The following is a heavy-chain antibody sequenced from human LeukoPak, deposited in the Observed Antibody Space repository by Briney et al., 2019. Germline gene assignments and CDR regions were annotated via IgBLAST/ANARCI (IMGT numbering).Heavy chain of an antibody. J-gene: IGHJ4*02. Sequence: SETLSLTCAVYGGSFSGYYWSWIRQHPGKGLEWIGYIYYSGSTYYNPSLKSRVTISVDTSKNQFSLKLSSVTAADTAVYYCASGLGVAQAHRFDYWGQGTLVTASS. V-gene: IGHV4-31*11. D-gene: IGHD3-3*01. CDR3: ASGLGVAQAHRFDY. CDR1: GGSFSGYY. CDR2: IYYSGST.